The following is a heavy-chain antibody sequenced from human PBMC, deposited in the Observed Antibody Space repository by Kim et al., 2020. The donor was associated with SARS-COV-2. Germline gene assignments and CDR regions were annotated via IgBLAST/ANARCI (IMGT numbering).Heavy chain of an antibody. CDR3: AKGFYDILTGYLAHDAFDI. V-gene: IGHV4-59*08. Sequence: SETLSLTCTVSGGSISSYYWSWIRQPPGKGLEWIGYIYYSGSTNYNPSLKSRVTISVDTSKNQFSLKLSSVTAADTAVYYCAKGFYDILTGYLAHDAFDIWGQGTMVTVSS. CDR1: GGSISSYY. CDR2: IYYSGST. D-gene: IGHD3-9*01. J-gene: IGHJ3*02.